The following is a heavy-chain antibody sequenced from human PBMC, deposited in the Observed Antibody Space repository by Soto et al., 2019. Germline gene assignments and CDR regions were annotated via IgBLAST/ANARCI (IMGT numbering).Heavy chain of an antibody. CDR1: GGTFSSYA. V-gene: IGHV1-69*12. J-gene: IGHJ6*02. CDR2: IIPIFGTA. Sequence: QVQLVQSGAEVKKPGSSVKVSCKASGGTFSSYAISWVRQAPGQGLEWMGGIIPIFGTANYAQQCQGRVTLTADESTSTAYMALSSLRSEDTAVYYCASDDVDTAMPYGMDVWGQGTTVTVSS. D-gene: IGHD5-18*01. CDR3: ASDDVDTAMPYGMDV.